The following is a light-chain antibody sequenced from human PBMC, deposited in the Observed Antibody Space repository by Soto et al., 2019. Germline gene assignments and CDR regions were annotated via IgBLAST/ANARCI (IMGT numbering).Light chain of an antibody. CDR1: QSVSSSY. J-gene: IGKJ1*01. Sequence: EIVLTQSPGTLSLSPGERVTLSCRASQSVSSSYLAWYQQKPGQAPRLLIYGASSRGTVIPERFSGSGSGTDFTLTISRLEPEDFAVYYCQQYGSSRTFGQGTKVEIK. CDR2: GAS. CDR3: QQYGSSRT. V-gene: IGKV3-20*01.